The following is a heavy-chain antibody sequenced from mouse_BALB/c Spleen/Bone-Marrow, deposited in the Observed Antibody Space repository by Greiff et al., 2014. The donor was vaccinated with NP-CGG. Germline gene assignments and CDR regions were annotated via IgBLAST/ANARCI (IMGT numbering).Heavy chain of an antibody. J-gene: IGHJ3*01. Sequence: VQLQQSGAELVRPGASVTLSCKASGYTFTSYWINWVKQRPGQGLEWIGNIYPSDSYTNYNQKFKDKATLTVDKSSSTAYMQLSSTTSGDSAVYYCTRVRGYGSRAWFAYWGQGTLVTVSA. V-gene: IGHV1-69*02. CDR3: TRVRGYGSRAWFAY. D-gene: IGHD1-1*01. CDR2: IYPSDSYT. CDR1: GYTFTSYW.